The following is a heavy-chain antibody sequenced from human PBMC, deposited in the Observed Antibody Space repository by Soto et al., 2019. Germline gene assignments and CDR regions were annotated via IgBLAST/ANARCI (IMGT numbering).Heavy chain of an antibody. V-gene: IGHV1-46*03. CDR2: INPSVGSA. J-gene: IGHJ3*02. D-gene: IGHD6-13*01. CDR1: GYTFTSYY. Sequence: ASVKVSCKASGYTFTSYYLHWVRQAPGQGFEWMGIINPSVGSATYTQKFQGRITMTRDTSTSSDYMELSSLRYEDTAVYYCVRALRAGDAFDIWGQGTMVTVSS. CDR3: VRALRAGDAFDI.